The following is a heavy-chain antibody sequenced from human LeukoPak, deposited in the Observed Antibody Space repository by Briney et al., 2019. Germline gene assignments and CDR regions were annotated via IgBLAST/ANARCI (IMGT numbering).Heavy chain of an antibody. D-gene: IGHD2-2*01. CDR2: ISAYNGNT. CDR1: GGTFSSYA. V-gene: IGHV1-18*01. J-gene: IGHJ4*02. CDR3: ARDQAGYCSSTSCPIDY. Sequence: ASVKVSCKASGGTFSSYAISWVRQAPGQGLEWMGWISAYNGNTNYAQKLQGRVTMTTDTSTSTAYMELRSLRSDDTAVYYCARDQAGYCSSTSCPIDYWGQGTLVTVSS.